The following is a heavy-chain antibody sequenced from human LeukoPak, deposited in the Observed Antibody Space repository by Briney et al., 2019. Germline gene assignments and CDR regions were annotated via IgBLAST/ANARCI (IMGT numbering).Heavy chain of an antibody. V-gene: IGHV3-21*04. CDR2: ISSSNSYI. CDR3: AKDYYGSGSPDY. CDR1: GFSFISYS. J-gene: IGHJ4*02. D-gene: IGHD3-10*01. Sequence: GGSLRLSYAASGFSFISYSMNWVRQAPGKGLEWVSSISSSNSYIYYADSVKGRFTISRDNAKNSLFLQMNSLRAKDTAVYYCAKDYYGSGSPDYWGQGTLVTVSS.